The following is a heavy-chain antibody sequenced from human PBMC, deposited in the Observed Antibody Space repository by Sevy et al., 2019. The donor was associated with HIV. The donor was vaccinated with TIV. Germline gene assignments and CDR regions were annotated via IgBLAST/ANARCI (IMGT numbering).Heavy chain of an antibody. J-gene: IGHJ5*02. CDR1: GGSINDLY. V-gene: IGHV4-59*08. D-gene: IGHD3-3*01. CDR2: ISYGGIT. Sequence: SETLSLTCTVSGGSINDLYWSWIRQTPGRGLEWIGYISYGGITNYNPSLKSRVIISVDTSKNQFSLKLNSMTAADTAVYYCVRHPLGILEWFDPWGQGILVTVSS. CDR3: VRHPLGILEWFDP.